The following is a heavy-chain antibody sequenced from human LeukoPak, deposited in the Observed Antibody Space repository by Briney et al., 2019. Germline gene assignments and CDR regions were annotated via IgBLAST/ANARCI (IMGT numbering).Heavy chain of an antibody. CDR1: GVSVGSAGYY. CDR3: ARFTRRGYCSSTSCSRTPHYYYYYMDV. V-gene: IGHV4-61*08. CDR2: IYYISNT. J-gene: IGHJ6*03. D-gene: IGHD2-2*01. Sequence: PSETLSLTCSVSGVSVGSAGYYWSWIRQPPGGGLEWIGYIYYISNTNYYPSLKSRVTMSLNPSGNQFSLKLDSVTAADTAMYYCARFTRRGYCSSTSCSRTPHYYYYYMDVWGKGTTVTVSS.